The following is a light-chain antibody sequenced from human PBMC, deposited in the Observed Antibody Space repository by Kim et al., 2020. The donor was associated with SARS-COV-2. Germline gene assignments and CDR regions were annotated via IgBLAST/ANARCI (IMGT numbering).Light chain of an antibody. CDR1: QSVNND. Sequence: LAPGERATLSCRESQSVNNDLAWDQQKPGQAPRLLSYDASNRATGIPARFSGSGAGTDFTLTISTLEPEDFAVYYCQQRDNWPPTFGHGTRLEIK. CDR3: QQRDNWPPT. CDR2: DAS. V-gene: IGKV3-11*01. J-gene: IGKJ5*01.